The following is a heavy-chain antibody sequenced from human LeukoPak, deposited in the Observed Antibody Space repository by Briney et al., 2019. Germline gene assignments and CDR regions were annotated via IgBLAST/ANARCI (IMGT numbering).Heavy chain of an antibody. CDR2: ISSGGSTI. D-gene: IGHD6-13*01. CDR3: ARRAAAGRCLDY. Sequence: PGGSLRLSCAVSGFTFSDYYMSWIRQAPGKGPEWVSYISSGGSTISHADSVKGRFTISRDNAENSLYLQMNSLRAEDTAVYYCARRAAAGRCLDYWGQGTLVTVSS. CDR1: GFTFSDYY. J-gene: IGHJ4*02. V-gene: IGHV3-11*01.